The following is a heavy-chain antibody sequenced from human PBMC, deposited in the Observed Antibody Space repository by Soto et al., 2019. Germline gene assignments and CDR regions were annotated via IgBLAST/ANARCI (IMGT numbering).Heavy chain of an antibody. CDR1: GFTFISYS. D-gene: IGHD3-10*01. CDR2: FRTGGDDGTT. CDR3: AKKVNTGPGSQYFDY. J-gene: IGHJ4*02. V-gene: IGHV3-23*01. Sequence: HPWGSLRLSCAASGFTFISYSMSWFRHAPLKWLEWVSGFRTGGDDGTTYYADSVKGRFTISRDNSKNTLFLQMNSPRVEDTAIYYCAKKVNTGPGSQYFDYWGQGTLVTVSS.